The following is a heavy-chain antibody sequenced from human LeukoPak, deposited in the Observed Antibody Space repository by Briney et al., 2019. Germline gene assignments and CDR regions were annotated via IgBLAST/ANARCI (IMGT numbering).Heavy chain of an antibody. CDR2: ISSSSSTI. Sequence: PGGSLRLSCAASGFTFSRYSMNWVRQAPGKGLEWVSHISSSSSTIYYADSVKGRFTISRDNAKNSLYLQMNSLRAEDTAVYYCARVSVGAYQLLWLDYWGQGTLVTVSS. CDR3: ARVSVGAYQLLWLDY. D-gene: IGHD2-2*01. CDR1: GFTFSRYS. J-gene: IGHJ4*02. V-gene: IGHV3-48*01.